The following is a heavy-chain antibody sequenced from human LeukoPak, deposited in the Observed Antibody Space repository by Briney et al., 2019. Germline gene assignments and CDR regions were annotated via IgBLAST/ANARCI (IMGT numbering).Heavy chain of an antibody. CDR2: IYYSGST. V-gene: IGHV4-30-4*01. CDR3: ARVVRSSHYYYGMDV. CDR1: GGSISSGDYY. D-gene: IGHD3-10*02. Sequence: SETLSLTCTVSGGSISSGDYYWSWIRQPPGKGLEWIGYIYYSGSTYYNPSLKSRVTISVDTSKNQFSLKLSSVTAADTAVYYCARVVRSSHYYYGMDVWGQGTTVTVSS. J-gene: IGHJ6*02.